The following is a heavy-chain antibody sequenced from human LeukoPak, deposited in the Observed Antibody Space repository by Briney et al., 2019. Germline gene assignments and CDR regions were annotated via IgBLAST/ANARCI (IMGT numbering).Heavy chain of an antibody. V-gene: IGHV3-49*04. CDR1: GFTFGDHA. J-gene: IGHJ6*02. D-gene: IGHD5-18*01. CDR2: IRSKGYGGTT. CDR3: TRGPTQQWLYYGMDV. Sequence: GGSLRLSCTASGFTFGDHAMSWVRQAPGKGLERVGFIRSKGYGGTTEYAASVKGRFTISRDDSKGIACLQMNSLKIEDTAVYYCTRGPTQQWLYYGMDVWGQGTTVIVSS.